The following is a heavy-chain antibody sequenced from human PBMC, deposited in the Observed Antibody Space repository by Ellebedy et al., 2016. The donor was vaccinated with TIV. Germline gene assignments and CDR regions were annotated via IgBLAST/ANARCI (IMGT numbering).Heavy chain of an antibody. J-gene: IGHJ2*01. CDR2: IYYSGST. V-gene: IGHV4-59*01. CDR3: ARAVAGTGWYWYFDL. CDR1: GGSISSYY. Sequence: SETLSLTXTVSGGSISSYYWSWIRQPPGKGLEWIGYIYYSGSTNYNPSLKSRVTISVDTSKNQFSLKLSSVTAADTAVYYCARAVAGTGWYWYFDLWGRGTLVTVSS. D-gene: IGHD6-19*01.